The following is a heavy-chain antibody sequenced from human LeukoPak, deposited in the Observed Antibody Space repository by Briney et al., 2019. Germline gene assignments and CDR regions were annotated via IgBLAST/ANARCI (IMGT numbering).Heavy chain of an antibody. D-gene: IGHD5-18*01. Sequence: GGSLRLSCAASGFTFSSYSMNWVRQAPGKGLEWVSYISSSSSTIYYADSVKGRFTISRDNAKNSLYLQMNSLRAEDTAVYYCARYAMVSDYWGQGTLVTVSS. V-gene: IGHV3-48*01. J-gene: IGHJ4*02. CDR3: ARYAMVSDY. CDR1: GFTFSSYS. CDR2: ISSSSSTI.